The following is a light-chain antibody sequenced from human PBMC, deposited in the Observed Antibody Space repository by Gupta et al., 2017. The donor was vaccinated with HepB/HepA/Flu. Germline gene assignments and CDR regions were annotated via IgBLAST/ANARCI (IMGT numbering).Light chain of an antibody. Sequence: DIQMTQSPSSLSASVGDRVTSTCQASQEISNYLNREQQKPEKAPKILIYDAYKLGPEVRSKFSGRGPATDFTFTSSGRQNEDIDRYYDQQYVNLPFGHGTKVDIK. CDR3: QQYVNLP. J-gene: IGKJ3*01. CDR2: DAY. CDR1: QEISNY. V-gene: IGKV1-33*01.